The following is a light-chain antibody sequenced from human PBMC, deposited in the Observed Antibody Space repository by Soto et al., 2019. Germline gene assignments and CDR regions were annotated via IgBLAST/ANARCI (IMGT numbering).Light chain of an antibody. CDR1: QSITNR. Sequence: IRRTDSPSTLSSSVGDRVTITCRASQSITNRLAWYQQKPGKAPKVLIYDASNLESGVPSRFSGSGSGTEFILTISSLQPDDFTTYYCQHYGGMWAFGQGTKVDIK. J-gene: IGKJ1*01. CDR3: QHYGGMWA. V-gene: IGKV1-5*01. CDR2: DAS.